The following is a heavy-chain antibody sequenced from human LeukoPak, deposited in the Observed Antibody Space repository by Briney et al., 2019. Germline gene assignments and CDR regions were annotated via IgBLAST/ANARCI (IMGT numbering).Heavy chain of an antibody. Sequence: GGSLRLSCAASGFTFSSYGMHWVRQAPGKRLEWVAVISYDGSNKYYADSVKGRFTISRDNSKNTLYLQMNSLRAEDTAVYYCAKEGPTALGVPAHYGMDVWGKGTTVTVSS. D-gene: IGHD2-2*01. CDR3: AKEGPTALGVPAHYGMDV. CDR1: GFTFSSYG. V-gene: IGHV3-30*18. J-gene: IGHJ6*04. CDR2: ISYDGSNK.